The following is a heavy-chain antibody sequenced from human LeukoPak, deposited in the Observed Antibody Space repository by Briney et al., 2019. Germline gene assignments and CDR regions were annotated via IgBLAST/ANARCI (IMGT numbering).Heavy chain of an antibody. V-gene: IGHV3-30*02. Sequence: GGSLRLSCAASGFTFSSYGMYWVRQAPGKGLEWVAFIRYDGSNKYYADSVKGRFTISRDNSKNTLYLQMNSLRAEDTAVYYCANLPGDRGGYWGQGTLVTVSS. J-gene: IGHJ4*02. CDR1: GFTFSSYG. CDR2: IRYDGSNK. CDR3: ANLPGDRGGY. D-gene: IGHD3-10*01.